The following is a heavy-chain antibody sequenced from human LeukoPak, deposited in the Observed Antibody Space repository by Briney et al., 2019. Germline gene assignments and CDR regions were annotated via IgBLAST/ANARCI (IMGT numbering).Heavy chain of an antibody. CDR2: INPNSGGT. CDR3: ARGGGTGIVVVTAPFY. CDR1: GYTSTGYY. J-gene: IGHJ4*02. V-gene: IGHV1-2*02. D-gene: IGHD2-21*02. Sequence: ASVKGSCKASGYTSTGYYMHWVRQAPGQGLEWMGWINPNSGGTNYAQKFQGRVTMTRDTSISTAYMELSRLRSDDTAVYYCARGGGTGIVVVTAPFYWGQGTLVTVSS.